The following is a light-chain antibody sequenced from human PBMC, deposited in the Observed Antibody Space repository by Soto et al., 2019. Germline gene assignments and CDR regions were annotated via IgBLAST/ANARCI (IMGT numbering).Light chain of an antibody. V-gene: IGKV1-5*01. CDR3: QQYNSYPWT. CDR1: RSISSW. Sequence: DIHMTQSPSTLSASVGDRVTITVQVSRSISSWLAWYQQKPGKAPKLLIYDASSLESGVPSRFSGSGSGTEFTLTISSLQPDDFATYYCQQYNSYPWTFGQGTKVDIK. J-gene: IGKJ1*01. CDR2: DAS.